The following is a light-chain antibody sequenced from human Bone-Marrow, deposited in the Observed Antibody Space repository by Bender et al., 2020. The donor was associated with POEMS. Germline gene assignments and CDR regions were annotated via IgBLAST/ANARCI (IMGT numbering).Light chain of an antibody. CDR2: EVT. CDR3: CSYGGSGTLI. Sequence: QPALTQPASVSGSPGQSITISCIGSSSDVGSYNLVSWYQQHPGKAPNLIIYEVTKRPSGVSSRFSGSKSANTASLTIAGLQAEDEAAYFCCSYGGSGTLIFGGGSRLTVL. CDR1: SSDVGSYNL. V-gene: IGLV2-23*02. J-gene: IGLJ2*01.